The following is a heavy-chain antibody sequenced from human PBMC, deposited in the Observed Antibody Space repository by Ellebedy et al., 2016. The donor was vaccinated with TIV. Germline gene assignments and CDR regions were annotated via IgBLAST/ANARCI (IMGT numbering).Heavy chain of an antibody. J-gene: IGHJ4*02. CDR1: GYTFTSYG. D-gene: IGHD6-19*01. V-gene: IGHV1-18*01. CDR2: ISANNGNT. Sequence: ASVKVSCXASGYTFTSYGISWVRQAPGQGLEWMGWISANNGNTDYAQKFQGRVTMTWDTSTSTAHMELSSLTSEDTAIYYCAVSAFDYWGQGTLVAVSS. CDR3: AVSAFDY.